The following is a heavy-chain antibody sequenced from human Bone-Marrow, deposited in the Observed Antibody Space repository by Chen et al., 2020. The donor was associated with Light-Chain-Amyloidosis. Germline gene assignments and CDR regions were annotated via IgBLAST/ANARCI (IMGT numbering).Heavy chain of an antibody. CDR2: INSDGSST. D-gene: IGHD6-6*01. Sequence: EVQLVESGGGLVQPGGSLRLSCAASGFTFSSYWMHWVRQAPGKGLVWVSRINSDGSSTSYAGSGKRRITISKDTSKNTRYLQMNGLRAEDTAVYYCASQRSIAARPIDYWGQGTLVTVSS. CDR1: GFTFSSYW. J-gene: IGHJ4*02. V-gene: IGHV3-74*01. CDR3: ASQRSIAARPIDY.